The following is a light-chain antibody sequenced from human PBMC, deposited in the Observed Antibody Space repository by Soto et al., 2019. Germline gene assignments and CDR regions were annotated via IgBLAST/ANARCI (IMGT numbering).Light chain of an antibody. V-gene: IGKV3-20*01. Sequence: EIGLTQSPGTLSLSPGERATLSCRASQSVSSSYLAWYQQKPGQAPRLLIYGASSRATGIPDRFSGSGSGTVFTLNISRLEPEEFAVYYCQQYGSSQTFGQGTKVEIK. CDR3: QQYGSSQT. J-gene: IGKJ1*01. CDR1: QSVSSSY. CDR2: GAS.